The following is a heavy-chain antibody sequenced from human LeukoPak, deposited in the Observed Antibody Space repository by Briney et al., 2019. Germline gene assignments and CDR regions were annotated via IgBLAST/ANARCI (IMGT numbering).Heavy chain of an antibody. Sequence: SGGSLRLSCAASGFTFSSYAMSWVRQAPGKGLEWVSAISGSGGSTYYADSVKGRFTISRDNSKNTLYLQMNSLRAEDTAVYYCAKDLYIVVVPAGFDPWGQGTLVTVSS. CDR1: GFTFSSYA. CDR3: AKDLYIVVVPAGFDP. J-gene: IGHJ5*02. CDR2: ISGSGGST. D-gene: IGHD2-2*01. V-gene: IGHV3-23*01.